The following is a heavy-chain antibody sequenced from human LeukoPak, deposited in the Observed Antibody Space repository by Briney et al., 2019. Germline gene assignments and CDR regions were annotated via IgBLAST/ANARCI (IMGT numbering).Heavy chain of an antibody. J-gene: IGHJ6*02. Sequence: GASVKVSCKASGGTFSSYAISWVRQAPGQGLEWMGWISAYNGNTNYAQKLQGRVTMTTDTSTSTAYMELRSLRSDDTAVYFCARGELPTLYGMDVWGQGTTVTVSS. CDR2: ISAYNGNT. CDR1: GGTFSSYA. CDR3: ARGELPTLYGMDV. V-gene: IGHV1-18*01. D-gene: IGHD3-10*01.